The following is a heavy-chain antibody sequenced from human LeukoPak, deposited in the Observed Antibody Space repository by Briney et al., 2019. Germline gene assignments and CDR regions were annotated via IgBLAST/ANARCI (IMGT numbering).Heavy chain of an antibody. V-gene: IGHV1-2*02. CDR1: GYTFAAFY. Sequence: ASVKASCKASGYTFAAFYMHWVRQAPGQGLEWVGWINPNSGGTNYAQKLQGRVTMTTDTSTNTAYMELRSLRSDDTAVYYCARDLRSGAPYDYWGQGTLVTVSS. CDR3: ARDLRSGAPYDY. J-gene: IGHJ4*02. D-gene: IGHD3-10*01. CDR2: INPNSGGT.